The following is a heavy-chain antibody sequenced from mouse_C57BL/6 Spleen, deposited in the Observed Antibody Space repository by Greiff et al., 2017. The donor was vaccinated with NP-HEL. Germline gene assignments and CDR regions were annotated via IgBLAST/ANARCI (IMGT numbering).Heavy chain of an antibody. J-gene: IGHJ4*01. CDR1: GYTFTSYW. CDR3: ARDLDYAMDY. CDR2: IDPNSGGT. Sequence: VQLQQPGAELVKPGASVKLSCKASGYTFTSYWMHWVKQRPGRGLEWIGRIDPNSGGTKYNEKFKSKATLTVDNPSSTAYMQRSSLTSEDSAVYYCARDLDYAMDYWGQGTSVTVSS. V-gene: IGHV1-72*01.